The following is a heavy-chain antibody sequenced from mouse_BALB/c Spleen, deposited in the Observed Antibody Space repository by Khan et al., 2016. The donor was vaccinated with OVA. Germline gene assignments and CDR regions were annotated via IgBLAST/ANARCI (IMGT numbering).Heavy chain of an antibody. CDR3: ASGFYGGPFTY. CDR1: GFPFSDYY. D-gene: IGHD1-1*02. Sequence: EVELVEAGGGLVKPGGSLKLSCAASGFPFSDYYMYWVRQTPEKRLEWVATISDGGSYTYYPDSVKGRFTISRDDVKNNLYLQMSSLKSEDTAMYYCASGFYGGPFTYWGHGTLVTVSA. V-gene: IGHV5-4*02. CDR2: ISDGGSYT. J-gene: IGHJ3*01.